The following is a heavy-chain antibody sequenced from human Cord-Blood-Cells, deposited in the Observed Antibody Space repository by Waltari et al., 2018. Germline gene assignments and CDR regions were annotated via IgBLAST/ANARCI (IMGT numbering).Heavy chain of an antibody. CDR3: ASSTYSSSYRFDY. CDR1: GGSISRGASY. D-gene: IGHD6-6*01. CDR2: IYDSGST. V-gene: IGHV4-30-4*01. J-gene: IGHJ4*02. Sequence: QVQLQESGPGLVKPSQTLSLTCTVSGGSISRGASYWSWIRQPPGKGLEWIGYIYDSGSTYYNPSLKSRVTISVDTSKNQFSLKLSSVTAADTAVYYCASSTYSSSYRFDYWGQGTLVTVSS.